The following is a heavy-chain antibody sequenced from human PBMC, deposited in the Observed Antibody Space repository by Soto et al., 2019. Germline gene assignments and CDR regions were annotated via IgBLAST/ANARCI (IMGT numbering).Heavy chain of an antibody. D-gene: IGHD3-22*01. CDR3: ARDSSGRHDY. CDR2: VHHSGTT. J-gene: IGHJ4*02. V-gene: IGHV4-61*01. CDR1: GASVNSGSYY. Sequence: QVQLQESGPGLLKTSETLSLTCTVSGASVNSGSYYWTWIRQPPGKGLEWIGFVHHSGTTHYNASLKSRVTISIDTSKNQFFLKLNSMTAADAAVYYCARDSSGRHDYWGQGTLVAVSS.